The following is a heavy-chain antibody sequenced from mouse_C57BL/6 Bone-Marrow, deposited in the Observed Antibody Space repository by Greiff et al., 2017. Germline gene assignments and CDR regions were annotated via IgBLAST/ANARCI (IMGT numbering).Heavy chain of an antibody. CDR2: ISYDGSN. V-gene: IGHV3-6*01. CDR1: GYSITSGYY. Sequence: EVQVVESGPGLAKPSQSLSLTCSVTGYSITSGYYWNWIRQFPGNKLEWMGYISYDGSNNYNPSLKNRISITRDTSKNQFFLKLNSVTTEDTPTYYCARNRWFAYRGPATLVTVSA. J-gene: IGHJ3*01. CDR3: ARNRWFAY.